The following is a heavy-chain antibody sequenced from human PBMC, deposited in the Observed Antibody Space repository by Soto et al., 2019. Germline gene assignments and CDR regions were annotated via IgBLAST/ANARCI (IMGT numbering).Heavy chain of an antibody. CDR3: AKHLVFVPTASPYYYGMYV. Sequence: EMQLLESGGGLVQPGGSLRLSCAASEFTFSSYAMSWVRQAPGKGLEWVSVISGSGGSTYYADSVKGRFTISRDNSKNKVYLQRNSLRVEESAVYYCAKHLVFVPTASPYYYGMYVWGQGTTVTVSS. J-gene: IGHJ6*01. CDR1: EFTFSSYA. CDR2: ISGSGGST. D-gene: IGHD2-2*01. V-gene: IGHV3-23*01.